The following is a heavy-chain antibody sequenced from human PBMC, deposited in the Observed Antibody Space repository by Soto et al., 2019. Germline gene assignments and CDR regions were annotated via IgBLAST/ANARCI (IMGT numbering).Heavy chain of an antibody. J-gene: IGHJ5*02. CDR2: IIPIFGTA. V-gene: IGHV1-69*06. CDR3: ARAPPEAGVVTAIRYNWFDP. Sequence: SVKVSCKASGGTFSSYAISWVRQAPGQGLEWMGGIIPIFGTANYAQKFQGRVTITADKSTSTAYMELSSLRSEDTAVYYCARAPPEAGVVTAIRYNWFDPWGQGTLVPVSS. CDR1: GGTFSSYA. D-gene: IGHD2-21*02.